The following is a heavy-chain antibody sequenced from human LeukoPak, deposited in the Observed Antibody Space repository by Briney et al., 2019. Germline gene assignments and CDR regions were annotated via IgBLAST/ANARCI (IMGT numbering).Heavy chain of an antibody. CDR1: GYTLTELS. V-gene: IGHV1-24*01. CDR2: FDHEDSET. Sequence: ASVKVSCKVSGYTLTELSMHWVRQAPGKGLEWMGGFDHEDSETIYAQKFQGRVTMTEDTSTDTAYMELSSLRTEDTAVYYCATVVGILAVAGGYFDYWGQGTLVTVSS. CDR3: ATVVGILAVAGGYFDY. D-gene: IGHD6-19*01. J-gene: IGHJ4*02.